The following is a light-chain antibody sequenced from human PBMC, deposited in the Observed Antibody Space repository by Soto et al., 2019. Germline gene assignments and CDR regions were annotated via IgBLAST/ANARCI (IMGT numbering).Light chain of an antibody. CDR2: GAS. V-gene: IGKV3-20*01. CDR1: QSVSSDY. Sequence: EIVLTQSPGTLSLSPGDRATLSCRASQSVSSDYLAWYQQKSGQAPRLLIYGASSRATGIPHRFSGRGSGTDFTLTISRLEPEDFAVYYCQQYGNSPFTFGPGTKVEIK. J-gene: IGKJ3*01. CDR3: QQYGNSPFT.